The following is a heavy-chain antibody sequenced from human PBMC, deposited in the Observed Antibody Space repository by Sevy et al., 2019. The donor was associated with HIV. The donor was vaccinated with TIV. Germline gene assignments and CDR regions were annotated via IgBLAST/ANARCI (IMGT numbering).Heavy chain of an antibody. CDR1: GGSFSGYY. CDR2: INHSGST. V-gene: IGHV4-34*01. J-gene: IGHJ6*02. D-gene: IGHD4-17*01. CDR3: ARVDYGGKGYYYYYGMDV. Sequence: SETLSLTCAVYGGSFSGYYWSWIRQPPGKGLEWIGEINHSGSTNFNPSLKSRVTISVDTSKNQFSLKLGSVTAADTAVYYCARVDYGGKGYYYYYGMDVWGQGTTVTVSS.